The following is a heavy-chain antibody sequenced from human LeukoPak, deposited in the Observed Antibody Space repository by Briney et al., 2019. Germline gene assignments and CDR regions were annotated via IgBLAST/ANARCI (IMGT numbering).Heavy chain of an antibody. CDR1: GFTFSSYW. J-gene: IGHJ4*02. Sequence: PGGSLRLSCAASGFTFSSYWMHWVRHAQGTGLVWVSRINSDGSSTSYADSVTGRFTISRDNAKNTLYLQMNSLRAEDTAVYYCARAGYSSGWYYFDYWGQGTLVTVSS. D-gene: IGHD6-19*01. CDR2: INSDGSST. V-gene: IGHV3-74*01. CDR3: ARAGYSSGWYYFDY.